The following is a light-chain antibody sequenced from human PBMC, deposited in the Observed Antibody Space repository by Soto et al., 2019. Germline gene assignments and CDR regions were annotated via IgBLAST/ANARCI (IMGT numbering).Light chain of an antibody. Sequence: QSVLTQPPSVSGAPGQRVTISCTGIRPNIGPGFDVHWYQQLPGEAPKLLIYGNTNRPSGVPDRFSGSKSGTSASLAITGLQVEDAADYYCQSFDSSLSGYVFGTGTKVTVL. CDR2: GNT. J-gene: IGLJ1*01. CDR1: RPNIGPGFD. V-gene: IGLV1-40*01. CDR3: QSFDSSLSGYV.